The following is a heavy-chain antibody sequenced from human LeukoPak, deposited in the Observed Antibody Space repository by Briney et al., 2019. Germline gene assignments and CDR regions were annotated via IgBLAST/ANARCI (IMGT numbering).Heavy chain of an antibody. V-gene: IGHV3-30*18. CDR3: AKDRIVISFGDVSKH. Sequence: GRSLRLSCAASGFTFSSYGMHWVRQAPGKGLEWVAVIPYDGSNKYYADSVKGRFTISRDNSKNTLYLQMNNLRVEDTAIYYCAKDRIVISFGDVSKHWGQGTLVTVSS. CDR1: GFTFSSYG. J-gene: IGHJ1*01. CDR2: IPYDGSNK. D-gene: IGHD3-10*01.